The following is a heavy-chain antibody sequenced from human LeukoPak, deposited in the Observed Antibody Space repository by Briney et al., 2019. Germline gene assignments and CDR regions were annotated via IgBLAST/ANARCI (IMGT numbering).Heavy chain of an antibody. CDR2: TYYSGST. D-gene: IGHD2-2*01. Sequence: PSETLSLTCTVSGGSISSSSYYWGWIRQPPGKGLEWIGSTYYSGSTYYNPSLKSRVTISVDTSKNQFSLTLTSVTAADTAVYYCARVAYGSSWFDPWGQGTLVIVSS. CDR1: GGSISSSSYY. V-gene: IGHV4-39*07. J-gene: IGHJ5*02. CDR3: ARVAYGSSWFDP.